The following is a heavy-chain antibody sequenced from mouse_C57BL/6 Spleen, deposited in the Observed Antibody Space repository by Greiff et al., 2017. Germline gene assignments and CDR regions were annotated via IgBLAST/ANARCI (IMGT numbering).Heavy chain of an antibody. V-gene: IGHV3-6*01. D-gene: IGHD1-1*01. CDR2: ISYDGSN. CDR3: ARETTPYYFDY. J-gene: IGHJ2*01. Sequence: EVKLQESGPGLVKPSQSLSLTCSVTGYSITSGYYWNWIRQFPGNKLEWMGYISYDGSNNYNPSLKNRISITRDTSKNQFFLKLNSVTTEDTATYYCARETTPYYFDYWGQGTTLTVSS. CDR1: GYSITSGYY.